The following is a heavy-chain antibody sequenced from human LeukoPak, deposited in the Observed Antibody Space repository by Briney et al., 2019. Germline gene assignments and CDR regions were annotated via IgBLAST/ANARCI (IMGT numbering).Heavy chain of an antibody. CDR1: GLISRNHA. V-gene: IGHV3-30*10. CDR3: ARQASALQYFHQYMDI. CDR2: ISRDGRDT. D-gene: IGHD3-9*01. J-gene: IGHJ6*03. Sequence: GRSLRLSCAASGLISRNHAYHWVRQAPGKGLEWVAGISRDGRDTYYTDSVKGRFTISRDNADNTLSLQMATMRIEDTAVYYCARQASALQYFHQYMDIWGTGTTVTVSS.